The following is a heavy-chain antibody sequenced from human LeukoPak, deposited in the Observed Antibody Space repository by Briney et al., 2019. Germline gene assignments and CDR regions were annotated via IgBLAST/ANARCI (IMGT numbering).Heavy chain of an antibody. CDR2: ISGTGGST. CDR1: GFAFASYA. Sequence: GGSLRLSCAASGFAFASYAMNWVRQSPERGLEWVSAISGTGGSTSYADSVKGRFTISRDNAKNSLYLQMNSLRAEDTAVYYCARALSTVLVDDAFDIWGQGTMVTVSS. D-gene: IGHD2-2*01. J-gene: IGHJ3*02. V-gene: IGHV3-23*01. CDR3: ARALSTVLVDDAFDI.